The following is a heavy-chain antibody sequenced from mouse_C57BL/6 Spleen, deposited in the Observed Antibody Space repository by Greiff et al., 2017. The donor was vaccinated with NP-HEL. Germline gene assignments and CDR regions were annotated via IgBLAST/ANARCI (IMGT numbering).Heavy chain of an antibody. CDR1: GYTFTSYW. D-gene: IGHD2-4*01. J-gene: IGHJ2*01. CDR3: AHYDYDGFDY. V-gene: IGHV1-50*01. Sequence: VQLQQPGAELVKPGASVKLSCKASGYTFTSYWMQWVKQRPGQGLEWIGEIDPSDSYTNSNQKFKGKATLTVDTSSSTAYMQLSSLTSEDSAVYYCAHYDYDGFDYWGQGTTLTVSS. CDR2: IDPSDSYT.